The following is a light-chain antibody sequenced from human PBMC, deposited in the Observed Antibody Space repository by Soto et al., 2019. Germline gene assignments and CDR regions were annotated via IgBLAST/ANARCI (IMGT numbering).Light chain of an antibody. Sequence: QSVLTQPPSASGSPGQSLTISCTGTCSDVGFYNFVSWYQQRPGKAPKLVIYEVTKRPSGVPDRFSGSKSGSTASLTVSGLQADDEADYYCASYAGTKLFVFGSGTKVTVL. CDR2: EVT. V-gene: IGLV2-8*01. CDR3: ASYAGTKLFV. CDR1: CSDVGFYNF. J-gene: IGLJ1*01.